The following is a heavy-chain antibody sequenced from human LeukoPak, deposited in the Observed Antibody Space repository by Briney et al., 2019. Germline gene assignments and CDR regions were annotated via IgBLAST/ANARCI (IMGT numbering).Heavy chain of an antibody. CDR1: GFTLSSYW. CDR2: IKQDGSEK. Sequence: GGSLRLSCAASGFTLSSYWMTWVRQAPGKGLEWVANIKQDGSEKYYVDSVKGRFTISRDNAKNSLYLQMNSLRAEDTAVYYCAKRKLRYSDWDAFDIWGQGTMVTVSS. CDR3: AKRKLRYSDWDAFDI. V-gene: IGHV3-7*03. D-gene: IGHD3-9*01. J-gene: IGHJ3*02.